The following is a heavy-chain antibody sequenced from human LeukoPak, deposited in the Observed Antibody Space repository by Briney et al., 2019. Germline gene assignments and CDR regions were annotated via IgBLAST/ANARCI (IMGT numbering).Heavy chain of an antibody. D-gene: IGHD5-12*01. V-gene: IGHV3-30*18. CDR3: AKEVGYGSPHFDY. J-gene: IGHJ4*02. CDR1: GFTFSNYG. Sequence: PGGSLRLSCAASGFTFSNYGMHWVRQAPGKGLEWVALISFDESSEYYADSVKGRFSISRDNSKNTLYLQMNNARVDDTAVYYCAKEVGYGSPHFDYWGQGTLVTVSS. CDR2: ISFDESSE.